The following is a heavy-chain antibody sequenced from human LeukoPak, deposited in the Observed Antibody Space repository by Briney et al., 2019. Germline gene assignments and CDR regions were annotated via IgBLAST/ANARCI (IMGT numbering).Heavy chain of an antibody. CDR1: GGSFSGYY. Sequence: SETLSLTCAVYGGSFSGYYWSWIRQPPGKGLEWIGEINHSGSTNYNPSLKSRITISVDTSKNQFSLKLSSVTAADTAVYYCARGRGYSYGLRLDYWGQGTLVTVSS. V-gene: IGHV4-34*01. J-gene: IGHJ4*02. CDR2: INHSGST. CDR3: ARGRGYSYGLRLDY. D-gene: IGHD5-18*01.